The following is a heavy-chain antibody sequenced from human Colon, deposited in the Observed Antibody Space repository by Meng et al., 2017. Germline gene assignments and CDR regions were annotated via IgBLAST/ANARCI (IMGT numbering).Heavy chain of an antibody. Sequence: VHLQESGPDLVNPSQTLPLTCTVSGGSISTSGHWWSWIRQSPGKGLEWIGYVFYSGSTQYNPSLKSRVSISVDTSKNQFSLKLYSMTAADTAVYYCARDMSGGYYWFDPWGQGTLVTVSS. J-gene: IGHJ5*02. V-gene: IGHV4-31*03. CDR3: ARDMSGGYYWFDP. D-gene: IGHD3-22*01. CDR1: GGSISTSGHW. CDR2: VFYSGST.